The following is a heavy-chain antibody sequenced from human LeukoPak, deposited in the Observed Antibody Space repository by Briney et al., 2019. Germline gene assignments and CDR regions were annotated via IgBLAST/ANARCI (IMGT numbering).Heavy chain of an antibody. CDR3: AREGYYDGSFDY. CDR2: IYYSGST. D-gene: IGHD3-22*01. Sequence: SQTLSLTCTVSGGSISSGGYYWSWIRQHPGKGLEWIGYIYYSGSTYYNPSLKSRVTISVDTSKNQFSLKLSSVTAADTAVYYCAREGYYDGSFDYWGQGTLVTVSS. J-gene: IGHJ4*02. V-gene: IGHV4-31*03. CDR1: GGSISSGGYY.